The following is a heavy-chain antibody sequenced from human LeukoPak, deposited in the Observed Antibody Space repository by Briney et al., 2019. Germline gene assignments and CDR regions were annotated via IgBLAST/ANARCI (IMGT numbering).Heavy chain of an antibody. CDR2: INAGNGNT. CDR3: AREITMVRGWYYYGMDV. D-gene: IGHD3-10*01. Sequence: GASVKVSCKASGYTFTSYAMHWVRQAPGQRLEWMGWINAGNGNTKYSQKFQGRVTITRDTSASTAYMELSSLRSEDTAVYYCAREITMVRGWYYYGMDVWGQGTTVTVSS. CDR1: GYTFTSYA. V-gene: IGHV1-3*01. J-gene: IGHJ6*02.